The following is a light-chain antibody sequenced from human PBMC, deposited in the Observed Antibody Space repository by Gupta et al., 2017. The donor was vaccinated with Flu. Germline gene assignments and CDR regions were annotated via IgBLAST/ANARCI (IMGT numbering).Light chain of an antibody. J-gene: IGLJ1*01. Sequence: SDIGSNTVYWYQQFPGMAPKLLIYTNNQRPSGVPARFSGSKSGTSASLAISGLQSDDEADYYCAAWDDSRNGYVFGAGTTVTVL. CDR3: AAWDDSRNGYV. CDR2: TNN. V-gene: IGLV1-44*01. CDR1: SDIGSNT.